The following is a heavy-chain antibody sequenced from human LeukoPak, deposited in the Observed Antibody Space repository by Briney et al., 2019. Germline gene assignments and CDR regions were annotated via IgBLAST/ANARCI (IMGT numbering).Heavy chain of an antibody. D-gene: IGHD2-15*01. Sequence: SQTLSPTCTVSGGSISSGSYYWSWIRQPAGKGLEWIGRIYTSGSTNYNPSLKSRVTISVDTSKNQFSLKLSSVTAADTAVYYCARGVVVRGWFDPWGQGTLVTVSS. CDR2: IYTSGST. V-gene: IGHV4-61*02. J-gene: IGHJ5*02. CDR3: ARGVVVRGWFDP. CDR1: GGSISSGSYY.